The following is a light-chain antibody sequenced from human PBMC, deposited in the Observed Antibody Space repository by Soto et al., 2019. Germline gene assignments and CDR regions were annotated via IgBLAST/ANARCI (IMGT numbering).Light chain of an antibody. Sequence: NQMPLYPSYVSPSAGDRVNITCRASHSITIPLAWYQQKPGKAPKLLIYAAFSLQSGVPSRFSGSESGTDFTLTISSLQPEDFATYYCQQTNSFPLTFGGGTKVDI. CDR3: QQTNSFPLT. CDR1: HSITIP. J-gene: IGKJ4*01. V-gene: IGKV1-12*01. CDR2: AAF.